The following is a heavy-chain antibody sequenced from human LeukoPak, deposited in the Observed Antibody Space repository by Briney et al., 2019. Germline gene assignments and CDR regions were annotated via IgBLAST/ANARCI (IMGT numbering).Heavy chain of an antibody. V-gene: IGHV3-21*01. J-gene: IGHJ4*02. CDR2: ISSSSSYI. CDR3: SGSSGWYRGFDY. Sequence: GGSLRLSCAASGFTFSTYSMNWVRQAPGKGLEWLSSISSSSSYIYYADSVKGQFTISRDNAKNSLYLQMNSLRAEDTAVYYCSGSSGWYRGFDYWGQGTLVTVSS. CDR1: GFTFSTYS. D-gene: IGHD6-19*01.